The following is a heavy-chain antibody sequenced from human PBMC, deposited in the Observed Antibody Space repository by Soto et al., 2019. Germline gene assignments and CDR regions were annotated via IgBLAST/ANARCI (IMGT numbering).Heavy chain of an antibody. CDR1: GGSISSTHW. D-gene: IGHD1-20*01. CDR3: ARVVLSITRGAFDA. J-gene: IGHJ3*01. V-gene: IGHV4-4*02. CDR2: ISHSGTS. Sequence: QVQLQESGPGLVKPSGTLSLTCAVSGGSISSTHWWTWVRQSPGKGLEYIGEISHSGTSNSNPSLTRRVTLSVDKSKNHVSLTLSSVTAADTAVYYCARVVLSITRGAFDAWGQGTPVIVSS.